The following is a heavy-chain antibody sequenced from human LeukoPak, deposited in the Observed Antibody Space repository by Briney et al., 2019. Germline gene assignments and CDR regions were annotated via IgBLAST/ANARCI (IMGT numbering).Heavy chain of an antibody. D-gene: IGHD6-13*01. CDR3: ALSPSSSWYNYYYYYMDV. J-gene: IGHJ6*03. CDR2: IYYSGST. CDR1: GGSISSSSYY. V-gene: IGHV4-39*07. Sequence: SETLSLTCTVSGGSISSSSYYWGWIRQPPGKGLEWIGSIYYSGSTYYNPSLKSRVTISVDTSKNQFSLKLSSVTAADTAVYYCALSPSSSWYNYYYYYMDVWGKGTTVTVSS.